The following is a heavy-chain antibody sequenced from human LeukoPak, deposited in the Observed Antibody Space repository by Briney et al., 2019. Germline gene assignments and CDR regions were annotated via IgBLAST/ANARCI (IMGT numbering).Heavy chain of an antibody. D-gene: IGHD5/OR15-5a*01. CDR2: IYYSGSS. CDR3: ARRLRQNLFDP. J-gene: IGHJ5*02. V-gene: IGHV4-59*08. CDR1: GVSISSDY. Sequence: SETLSLTCTVSGVSISSDYWSWIRLPPGKGLEWIGYIYYSGSSNYNPSLKSRVTMSVDMSKNQFSLKLTSVAAADAAVYYCARRLRQNLFDPWGQGTLVTVSS.